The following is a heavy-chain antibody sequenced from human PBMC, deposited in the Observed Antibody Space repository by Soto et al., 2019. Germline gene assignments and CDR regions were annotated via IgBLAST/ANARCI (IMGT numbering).Heavy chain of an antibody. CDR2: IIPVFGTA. D-gene: IGHD2-15*01. CDR1: GGTFSKYK. J-gene: IGHJ6*02. V-gene: IGHV1-69*12. CDR3: ARDCSGGGSCSDHHFYYGMDV. Sequence: QVQLVQSGAEVKKPGSSVRVSCKASGGTFSKYKITWVRQAPGQGLEWMGGIIPVFGTANYAQKFQGRVTITADESTSTPYMEESSLRSDDTPVYYSARDCSGGGSCSDHHFYYGMDVWGQGTTVTVSS.